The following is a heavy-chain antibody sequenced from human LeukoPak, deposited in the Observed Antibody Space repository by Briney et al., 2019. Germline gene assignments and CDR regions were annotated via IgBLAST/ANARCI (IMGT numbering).Heavy chain of an antibody. J-gene: IGHJ4*02. Sequence: GGSLRLSCVVSGFTFSSYEMNWVRQAPGKGLEWVSYISSSGSTIYYADSVKGRFTISRDNAKNSLYLQMNSLRAEDTAVYYCARDHSFYLDLYGSGKRSRVNDYWGQGTLVTVSS. CDR3: ARDHSFYLDLYGSGKRSRVNDY. V-gene: IGHV3-48*03. CDR2: ISSSGSTI. D-gene: IGHD3-10*01. CDR1: GFTFSSYE.